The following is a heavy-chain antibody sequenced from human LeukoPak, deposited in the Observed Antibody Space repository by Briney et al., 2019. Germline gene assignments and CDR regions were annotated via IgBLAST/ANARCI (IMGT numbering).Heavy chain of an antibody. J-gene: IGHJ3*02. Sequence: PGGSLRLSCAASGFIFSSYSMNWIRQAPGKGLEWVSYISSSGSTIYYADSVKGRFTISRDNAKNSLSLQMNSLRAEDTAVYYCARITMIRGVSIDAFDIWGQGTMVTVSS. CDR3: ARITMIRGVSIDAFDI. CDR1: GFIFSSYS. D-gene: IGHD3-10*01. V-gene: IGHV3-48*04. CDR2: ISSSGSTI.